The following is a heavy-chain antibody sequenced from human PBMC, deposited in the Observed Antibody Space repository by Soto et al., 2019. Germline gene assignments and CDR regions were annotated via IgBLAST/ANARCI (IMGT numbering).Heavy chain of an antibody. CDR2: THYIGCT. V-gene: IGHV4-39*01. CDR3: VRHRAAAGNKWPHYYLDY. D-gene: IGHD6-13*01. CDR1: DVYIAGAFYC. Sequence: LELISLSSIVSDVYIAGAFYCWGRNKKTPGKGLKRIGSTHYIGCTYYNPSLYSRITTSVDASKSQFSLKLTSVTAADTAVYYFVRHRAAAGNKWPHYYLDYPGQPTLVTVSS. J-gene: IGHJ4*02.